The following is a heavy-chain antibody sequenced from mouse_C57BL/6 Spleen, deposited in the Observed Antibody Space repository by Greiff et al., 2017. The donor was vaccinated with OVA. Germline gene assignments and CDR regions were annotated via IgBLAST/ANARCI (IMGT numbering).Heavy chain of an antibody. V-gene: IGHV14-4*01. CDR1: GFNIKDDY. Sequence: EVQLQQSGAELVRPGASVKLSCTASGFNIKDDYMHWVKQRPEQGLEWIGWIDPENGDTEYASKFQGKATITADTSSNPAYLQLSSLTSEDTAVYYCTTQTAQAPLAYWGQGTLVTVSA. J-gene: IGHJ3*01. CDR2: IDPENGDT. D-gene: IGHD3-2*02. CDR3: TTQTAQAPLAY.